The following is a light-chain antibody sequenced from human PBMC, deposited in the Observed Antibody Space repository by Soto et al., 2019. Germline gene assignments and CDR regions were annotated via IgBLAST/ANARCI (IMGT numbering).Light chain of an antibody. J-gene: IGLJ2*01. CDR2: DVV. CDR1: SSDVGTYDY. Sequence: QSALTQPASVSGSPGQSITISCTGTSSDVGTYDYVSWYQQHPGKAPKLMIYDVVNRPSGVSNRFSGSKSGNTASLAISGLQAEDEADYYCSSYSRGTTSVVFGGGTKLTVL. CDR3: SSYSRGTTSVV. V-gene: IGLV2-14*03.